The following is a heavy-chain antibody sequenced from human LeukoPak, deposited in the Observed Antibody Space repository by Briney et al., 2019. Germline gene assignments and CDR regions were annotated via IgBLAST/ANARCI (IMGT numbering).Heavy chain of an antibody. J-gene: IGHJ4*02. CDR3: ARVAIDGNCYQSDY. CDR1: GFTFSNYA. V-gene: IGHV3-23*01. CDR2: ISGRDIST. D-gene: IGHD2-15*01. Sequence: PGGSLRLSCVASGFTFSNYAMTWVRQTPGKGLEWVSTISGRDISTYYPDSVKGRFTISRDNSKNTLYLQMNNVRAEDTAIYYCARVAIDGNCYQSDYWGQGTLVTVSS.